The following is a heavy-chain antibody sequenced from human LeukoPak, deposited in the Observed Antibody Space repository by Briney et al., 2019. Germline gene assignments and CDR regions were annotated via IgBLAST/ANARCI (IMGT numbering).Heavy chain of an antibody. Sequence: SETLSLTCAVYGGSFSGYYWSWIRQPPGKGLEWIGEINHSGSTNYNPSLKSRVTISVDTSKNQFSLKLSSVTAADTAVYYCARGPHYDSSGYYYVSGPIDYWGQGTLVTVSS. D-gene: IGHD3-22*01. V-gene: IGHV4-34*01. CDR3: ARGPHYDSSGYYYVSGPIDY. CDR2: INHSGST. J-gene: IGHJ4*02. CDR1: GGSFSGYY.